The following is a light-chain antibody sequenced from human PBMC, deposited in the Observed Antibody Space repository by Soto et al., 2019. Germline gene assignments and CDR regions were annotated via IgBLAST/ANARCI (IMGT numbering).Light chain of an antibody. CDR2: DVS. CDR1: SSDVGGYNY. J-gene: IGLJ2*01. V-gene: IGLV2-14*03. CDR3: SSYTGSSTPVV. Sequence: QSALTQPASVSGSPGQSITISCTGTSSDVGGYNYVSWYQHHPGKAPKLIIYDVSNRPSGVSNRFSGSKSGNTASLTISGLQAEDEAEYYCSSYTGSSTPVVFGGGTMLTVL.